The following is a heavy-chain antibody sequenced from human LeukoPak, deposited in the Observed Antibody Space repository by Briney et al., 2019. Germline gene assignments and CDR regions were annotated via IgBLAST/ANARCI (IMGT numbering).Heavy chain of an antibody. V-gene: IGHV4-38-2*01. CDR1: GYSISSGYH. Sequence: PSETLSLTCAVSGYSISSGYHWGGIRQPPGKGLEWLGSVYHSGSTFYNPSLRSRVTISVDTSKNQFSLKLSSVTAADTAVYYCARSDDYGDRYFDYWGQGTLVTVSS. CDR2: VYHSGST. J-gene: IGHJ4*02. CDR3: ARSDDYGDRYFDY. D-gene: IGHD4-17*01.